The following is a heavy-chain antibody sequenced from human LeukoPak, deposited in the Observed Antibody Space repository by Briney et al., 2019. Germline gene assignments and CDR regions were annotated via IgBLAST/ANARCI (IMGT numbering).Heavy chain of an antibody. J-gene: IGHJ3*02. CDR3: ARVIDCSSTSCYSAFDI. Sequence: SETLSLTCTVSGGSISSYYWSWIRQPAGKGLEWIGRIYTSGSTNYNPSLKSRVTMSVDTSKNQFSLKLSSVTAADTAVYYCARVIDCSSTSCYSAFDIWGQGTMVTVSS. D-gene: IGHD2-2*01. CDR1: GGSISSYY. V-gene: IGHV4-4*07. CDR2: IYTSGST.